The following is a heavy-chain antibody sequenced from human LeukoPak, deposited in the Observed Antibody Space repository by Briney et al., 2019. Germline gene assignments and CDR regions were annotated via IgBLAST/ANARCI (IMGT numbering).Heavy chain of an antibody. CDR1: GGSIKSYY. Sequence: KPSETLSLTCTVSGGSIKSYYWSWVRQPPGKGLEWIGYVFSTGSTSYSPSLKNRVTMSVDTSKNQFSLKLSSVTAADTAVYYCLRGGGGSGYWYYWGQGTLVSVSS. V-gene: IGHV4-59*01. J-gene: IGHJ4*02. CDR2: VFSTGST. CDR3: LRGGGGSGYWYY. D-gene: IGHD3-22*01.